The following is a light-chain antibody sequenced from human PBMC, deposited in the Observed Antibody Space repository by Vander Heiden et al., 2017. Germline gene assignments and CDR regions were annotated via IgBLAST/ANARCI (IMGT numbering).Light chain of an antibody. V-gene: IGLV2-8*01. CDR2: DVT. Sequence: QSALTHPPSASGSPGHSVTISCPVTSSDVSAYNYVSLYQQDPGKAPTLIIYDVTKRPSGVPDRFSGSKSGNTAFLTVSGLQAEDEADYYCSSHAGSSAVFGGGTTVTVL. CDR1: SSDVSAYNY. J-gene: IGLJ3*02. CDR3: SSHAGSSAV.